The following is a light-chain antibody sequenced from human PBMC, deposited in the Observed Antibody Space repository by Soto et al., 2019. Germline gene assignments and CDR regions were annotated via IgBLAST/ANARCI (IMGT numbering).Light chain of an antibody. J-gene: IGLJ2*01. CDR3: QTWGTGIVV. V-gene: IGLV4-69*01. CDR1: SGHNTYA. Sequence: QLVLTQSTSASASLGASVKLTCTLSSGHNTYAIAWHQQQPEKGPRYLMKLNSDGRHSKGDGIPDRFSGSSSGAERYLTISSLQSEDEADYYCQTWGTGIVVFGGGTKLTVL. CDR2: LNSDGRH.